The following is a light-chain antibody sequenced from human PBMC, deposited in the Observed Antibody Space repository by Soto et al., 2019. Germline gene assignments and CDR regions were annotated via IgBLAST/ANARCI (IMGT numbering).Light chain of an antibody. V-gene: IGKV3-20*01. Sequence: EIVLTQSPGTLSLSPGERATLSCRASQSGSSSYLAWYQQKPGQAPRLLIYGASSRATGIPDRFSGSGSGTDFTLTINRLEPEDFAVYYCQQYGSSPPITFGQGTRLEIK. CDR3: QQYGSSPPIT. CDR2: GAS. CDR1: QSGSSSY. J-gene: IGKJ5*01.